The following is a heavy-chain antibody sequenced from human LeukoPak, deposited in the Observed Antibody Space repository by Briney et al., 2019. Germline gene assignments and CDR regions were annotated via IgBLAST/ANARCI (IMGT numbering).Heavy chain of an antibody. V-gene: IGHV4-34*01. CDR3: ASPGSGRHAFDI. CDR2: INHSGST. Sequence: SETLSLTCAVYGGSFSGYYWSWIRQPPGKGLEWIGEINHSGSTNYNPSLKSRVTISVDTSNNQFPLKLSSVTAADTAVYYCASPGSGRHAFDIWGQGTMVTVSS. J-gene: IGHJ3*02. D-gene: IGHD3-10*01. CDR1: GGSFSGYY.